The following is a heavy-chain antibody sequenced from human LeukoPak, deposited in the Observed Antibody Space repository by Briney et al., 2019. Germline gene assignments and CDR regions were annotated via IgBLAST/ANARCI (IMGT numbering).Heavy chain of an antibody. Sequence: SETLSLTCTVSGYSISSGYYWGWIRQPPGKGLEWIGSIYHSGSTYYNPSLKSRVTISVDTSKNQFSLKLSSVTAADTAVYYCARGPMVRGLYYYYYYMDVWGKGTTVTISS. CDR1: GYSISSGYY. J-gene: IGHJ6*03. V-gene: IGHV4-38-2*02. CDR3: ARGPMVRGLYYYYYYMDV. D-gene: IGHD3-10*01. CDR2: IYHSGST.